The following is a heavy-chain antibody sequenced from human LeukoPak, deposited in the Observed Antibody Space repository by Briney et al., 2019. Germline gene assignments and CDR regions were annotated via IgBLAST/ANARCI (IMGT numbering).Heavy chain of an antibody. CDR1: GASVSSGSYY. V-gene: IGHV4-61*01. D-gene: IGHD3-22*01. J-gene: IGHJ1*01. CDR2: IYYSGST. Sequence: SETLSLTCTVSGASVSSGSYYWSWIRQPPGKGLEWIGYIYYSGSTNYNPSLKSRVTISVDKSKNQFSLKLSSVTAADTAVYYCASEVVVVRPHIQHWGQGTLVTVSS. CDR3: ASEVVVVRPHIQH.